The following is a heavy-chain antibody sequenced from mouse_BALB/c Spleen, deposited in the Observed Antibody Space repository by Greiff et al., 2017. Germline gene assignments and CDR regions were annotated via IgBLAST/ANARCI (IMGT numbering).Heavy chain of an antibody. D-gene: IGHD4-1*01. CDR2: ISSGSSTI. J-gene: IGHJ2*01. V-gene: IGHV5-17*02. Sequence: EVKLQESGGGLVQPGGSRKLSCAASGFTFSSFGMHWVRQAPEKGLEWVAYISSGSSTIYYADTVKGRFTISRDNPKNTLFLQMTSLRSEDTAMYYCARRRELGYFDYWGQGTTLTVSS. CDR3: ARRRELGYFDY. CDR1: GFTFSSFG.